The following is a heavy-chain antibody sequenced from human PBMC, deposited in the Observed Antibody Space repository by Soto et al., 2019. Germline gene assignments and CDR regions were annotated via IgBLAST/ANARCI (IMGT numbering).Heavy chain of an antibody. D-gene: IGHD2-21*02. CDR3: ARDGDGGDSLDV. Sequence: PSETLSLTCTVSGDSISSDYYHWTWIRQSPGKGLEWIGYIHHSGSILYNPSLKSRVTISVDTSKNQFSLHLTSVTAAHTAVYFFARDGDGGDSLDVWGQGTTVTVSS. CDR2: IHHSGSI. J-gene: IGHJ6*02. V-gene: IGHV4-30-4*08. CDR1: GDSISSDYYH.